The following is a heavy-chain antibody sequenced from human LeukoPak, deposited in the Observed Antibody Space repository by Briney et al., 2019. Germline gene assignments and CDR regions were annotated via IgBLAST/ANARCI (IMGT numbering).Heavy chain of an antibody. CDR3: ARLNHGGPGEAFDI. J-gene: IGHJ3*02. Sequence: KASETLSLTCTVSGGSITGYYWNWVRQPPGKGLEWIGYIYYSGTTNYNPSLTSRLTISVDTSRNQFSLRLTSLTAADTAVYHCARLNHGGPGEAFDIWGQGTMVTVSS. D-gene: IGHD3-16*01. CDR2: IYYSGTT. V-gene: IGHV4-59*01. CDR1: GGSITGYY.